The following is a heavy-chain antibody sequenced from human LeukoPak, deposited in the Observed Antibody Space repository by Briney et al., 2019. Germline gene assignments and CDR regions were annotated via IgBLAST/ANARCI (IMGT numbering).Heavy chain of an antibody. CDR2: IYYSGST. J-gene: IGHJ4*02. CDR3: ARHLNNCGDDCYIFDY. D-gene: IGHD2-21*01. CDR1: GFTFGDYA. Sequence: GSLRLSCTASGFTFGDYAMSWVRQAPGKGLEWMGYIYYSGSTNYNPSLKSRVTISVDTSKNQFSLRVSSVTAADTAVYYCARHLNNCGDDCYIFDYWGQGTLVTVSP. V-gene: IGHV4-59*08.